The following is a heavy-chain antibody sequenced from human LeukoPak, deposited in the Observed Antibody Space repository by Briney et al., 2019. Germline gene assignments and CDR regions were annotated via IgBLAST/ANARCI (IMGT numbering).Heavy chain of an antibody. V-gene: IGHV6-1*01. CDR3: ASGVVPAAIRNMGFDY. CDR2: TYYRSKWYT. Sequence: SQTLSLTCAISGDSVSANNAAWNWIRQSPSRGLEWLGRTYYRSKWYTAYAVSVKSRITINSDTSKNQFSLHLNSVTPEDTAVYYCASGVVPAAIRNMGFDYWGQGTLVTVSS. D-gene: IGHD2-2*02. J-gene: IGHJ4*02. CDR1: GDSVSANNAA.